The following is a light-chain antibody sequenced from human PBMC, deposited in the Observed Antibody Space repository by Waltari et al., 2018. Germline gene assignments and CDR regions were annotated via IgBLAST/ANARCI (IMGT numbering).Light chain of an antibody. CDR3: HQYRSTLWT. Sequence: DIVMTQSPDSLAVSLGERATINCKSSQSVLFSTNNKNYLAWYQQKTGQPPKLLFSWASTRESGVPGRFSGSGSGTDVTLTISSLQAQDVAVYDCHQYRSTLWTFGQGTRVEIK. J-gene: IGKJ1*01. CDR2: WAS. CDR1: QSVLFSTNNKNY. V-gene: IGKV4-1*01.